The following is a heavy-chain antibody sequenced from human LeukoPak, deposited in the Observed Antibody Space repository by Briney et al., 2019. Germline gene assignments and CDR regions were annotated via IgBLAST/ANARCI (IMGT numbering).Heavy chain of an antibody. V-gene: IGHV3-23*01. CDR1: GFTFSSYA. Sequence: GGSLRLSCAASGFTFSSYAMSWVRQAPGEGLEWVSAISGSGGSTYYADSVKGRFTISRDNSKNTLYLQMNSLRAEDTAVYYCAKGSYYDSSGYSLYFDYWGQGTLVTVSS. CDR2: ISGSGGST. D-gene: IGHD3-22*01. J-gene: IGHJ4*02. CDR3: AKGSYYDSSGYSLYFDY.